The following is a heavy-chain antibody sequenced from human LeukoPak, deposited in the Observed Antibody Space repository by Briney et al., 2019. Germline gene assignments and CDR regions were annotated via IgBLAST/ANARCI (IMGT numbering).Heavy chain of an antibody. D-gene: IGHD7-27*01. J-gene: IGHJ2*01. CDR2: ITGSSTWT. V-gene: IGHV3-23*01. CDR1: GFTFSTYG. CDR3: ARELVSLGTGYFDL. Sequence: PGGSLRLSCEASGFTFSTYGMTWVRQAPGKGLEWVSGITGSSTWTYYADSVKGRFTISRDNSNNTLHLQMNSLRAKDTAIYYCARELVSLGTGYFDLWGRGTLVTVSS.